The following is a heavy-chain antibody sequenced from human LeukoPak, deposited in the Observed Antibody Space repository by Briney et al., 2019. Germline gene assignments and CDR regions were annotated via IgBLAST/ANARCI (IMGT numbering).Heavy chain of an antibody. CDR2: IYYSGST. Sequence: SETLSLTCTVSGGSISSYYWSWTRQPPGKGLEWIGYIYYSGSTNYNPSLKSRVTISVDTSKNQFSLKLSSVTAADTAVYYCARETTGGYWFDPWGQGTLVTVSS. J-gene: IGHJ5*02. CDR1: GGSISSYY. D-gene: IGHD4-11*01. V-gene: IGHV4-59*12. CDR3: ARETTGGYWFDP.